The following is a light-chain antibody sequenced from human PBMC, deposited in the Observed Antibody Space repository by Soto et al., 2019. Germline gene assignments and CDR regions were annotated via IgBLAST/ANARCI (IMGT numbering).Light chain of an antibody. CDR2: EVT. CDR1: SGDVGGYDY. CDR3: SSYTSSSTYV. J-gene: IGLJ1*01. V-gene: IGLV2-8*01. Sequence: QSALTQPPSASGSPGQSVTISCTGTSGDVGGYDYVSWYQQHPGKAPKLMIYEVTKRPLGVPDRFSGSKSGNTASLTVSGLQAEDEAGYCCSSYTSSSTYVFGTGTKVTVL.